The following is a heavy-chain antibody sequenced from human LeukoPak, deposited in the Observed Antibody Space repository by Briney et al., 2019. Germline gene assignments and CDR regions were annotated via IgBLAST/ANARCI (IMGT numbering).Heavy chain of an antibody. Sequence: SETLSLTCAVSGAFISGNYWSWIRQPPGKGLEWIGYIYYSGSTKYNPSLKGRVTISVDTSKNQFSLRLSSVTAADTAMYYCAREKYGGSNDYWGQGTLVTVSS. CDR2: IYYSGST. D-gene: IGHD1-26*01. V-gene: IGHV4-59*01. CDR1: GAFISGNY. J-gene: IGHJ4*02. CDR3: AREKYGGSNDY.